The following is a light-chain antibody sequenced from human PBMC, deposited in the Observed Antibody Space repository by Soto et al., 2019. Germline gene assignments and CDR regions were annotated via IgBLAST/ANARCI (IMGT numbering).Light chain of an antibody. CDR1: QSISSW. J-gene: IGKJ1*01. Sequence: DIQMTQSPSTLSASVVDRVTITCLASQSISSWLAWYQQKPGKAPKLLIYAASTLQSGVPSRFSGSGSGTDFTLTISCLQSEDFATYYCQQYYSYPLTFGQGTKVDI. CDR2: AAS. CDR3: QQYYSYPLT. V-gene: IGKV1-5*01.